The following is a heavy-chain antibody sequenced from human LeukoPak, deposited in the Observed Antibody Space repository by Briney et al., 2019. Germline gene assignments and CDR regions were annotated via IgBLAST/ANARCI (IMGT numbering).Heavy chain of an antibody. J-gene: IGHJ4*02. Sequence: ASVKVSCKASGYTFTSYGISWVRQAPGQGLEWMGWISAYNGNTNYAQKFQGRVTITADESTSTAYMELSSLRSEDTAVYYCARDLFGYYQYWGQGTLVTVSS. V-gene: IGHV1-18*01. CDR1: GYTFTSYG. D-gene: IGHD3-22*01. CDR2: ISAYNGNT. CDR3: ARDLFGYYQY.